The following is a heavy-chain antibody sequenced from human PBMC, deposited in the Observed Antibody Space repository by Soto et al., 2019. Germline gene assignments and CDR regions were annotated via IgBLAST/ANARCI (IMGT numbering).Heavy chain of an antibody. CDR2: ISGYNGNT. D-gene: IGHD3-3*01. CDR3: ARDGFCVGASPCPDMDV. CDR1: GYTFSVYS. V-gene: IGHV1-18*04. J-gene: IGHJ6*02. Sequence: QVVLEQSGGEVKKPGASVKVSCKASGYTFSVYSITWVRQTPGQGLEWMGRISGYNGNTNNARTLRDRLTLTTDTPTSTDYMVLRSLRSGYSPVYYCARDGFCVGASPCPDMDVWGPGTPVTVSS.